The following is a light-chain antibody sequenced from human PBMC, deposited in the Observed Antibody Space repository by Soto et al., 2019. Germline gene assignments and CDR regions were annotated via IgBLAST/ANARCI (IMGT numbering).Light chain of an antibody. CDR1: QSIRTW. Sequence: DIQMTQSPSTLAESVGDRVTIPSRASQSIRTWLAWYQHKPGKAPKFLIYDASTVESGVPSRFSGSGSGTEFTLTISDLQPDDFATYYCQQYHNYPRTFGQGTKVDIK. J-gene: IGKJ1*01. CDR2: DAS. V-gene: IGKV1-5*01. CDR3: QQYHNYPRT.